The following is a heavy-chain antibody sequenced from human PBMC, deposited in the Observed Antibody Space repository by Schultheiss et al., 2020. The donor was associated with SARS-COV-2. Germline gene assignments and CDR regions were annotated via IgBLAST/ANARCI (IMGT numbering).Heavy chain of an antibody. J-gene: IGHJ4*02. CDR2: ISSSGSTI. V-gene: IGHV3-48*03. CDR3: ARDKGSYYDSSGFDY. CDR1: GFTFSSYE. Sequence: GGSLRLSCAASGFTFSSYEMNWVRQAPGKGLEWVSYISSSGSTIYYADSVKGRFTISRDNAKNSLYLQMNSLRAEDTAVYYCARDKGSYYDSSGFDYWGQGTLVTVSS. D-gene: IGHD3-22*01.